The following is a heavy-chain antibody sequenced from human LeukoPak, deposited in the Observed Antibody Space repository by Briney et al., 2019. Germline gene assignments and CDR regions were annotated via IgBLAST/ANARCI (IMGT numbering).Heavy chain of an antibody. CDR1: GGTFSSYA. V-gene: IGHV1-69*01. J-gene: IGHJ4*02. CDR3: ASEGMVLAYCGGDCYTFDY. D-gene: IGHD2-21*01. CDR2: IIPIFGTA. Sequence: SVKVSCKASGGTFSSYAISWVRQAPGQGLEWMGGIIPIFGTANCAQKFQGRVTITADESTSTAYMELSSLRSEDTAVYYCASEGMVLAYCGGDCYTFDYWGQGTLVTVSS.